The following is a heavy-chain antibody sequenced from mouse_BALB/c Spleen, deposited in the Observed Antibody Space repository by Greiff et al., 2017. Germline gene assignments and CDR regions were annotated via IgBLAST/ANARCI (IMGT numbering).Heavy chain of an antibody. J-gene: IGHJ4*01. Sequence: QVHVKQSGAELAKPGASVKMSCKASGYTFTSYWMHWVKQRPGQGLEWIGYINPSTGYTEYNQKFKDKATLTADKSSSTAYMQLSSLTSEDSAVYYCARPGGYAMDYWGQGTSVTVSS. V-gene: IGHV1-7*01. CDR3: ARPGGYAMDY. D-gene: IGHD4-1*01. CDR1: GYTFTSYW. CDR2: INPSTGYT.